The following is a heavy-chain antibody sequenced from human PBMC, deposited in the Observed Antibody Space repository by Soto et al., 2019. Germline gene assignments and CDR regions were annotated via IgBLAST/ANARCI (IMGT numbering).Heavy chain of an antibody. CDR2: IWYDGSNK. D-gene: IGHD6-19*01. Sequence: QVQLVESGGGVVQPGRSLRLSCAASGFTFSSYGMHWVRQAPGKGLEWVAVIWYDGSNKYYADSVKGRFTISRDNSKNTLYRQMNSLRAEERAVYYCARDGIAVAGTRGDWGQGTLVTVSS. V-gene: IGHV3-33*01. J-gene: IGHJ4*02. CDR1: GFTFSSYG. CDR3: ARDGIAVAGTRGD.